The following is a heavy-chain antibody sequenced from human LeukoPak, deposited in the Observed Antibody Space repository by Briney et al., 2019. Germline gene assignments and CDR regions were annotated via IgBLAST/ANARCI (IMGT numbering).Heavy chain of an antibody. CDR2: IKEDGSDK. Sequence: GGSLRLSCAASGFTFTSDRKSWVRQAPRTGLEWLCNIKEDGSDKYYVDSAKSRFTISRDNPKNSLYLQMNNPRADDTAVYFCERAEYSSGYDYWGQGTLVTVSS. V-gene: IGHV3-7*01. CDR1: GFTFTSDR. D-gene: IGHD6-19*01. J-gene: IGHJ4*02. CDR3: ERAEYSSGYDY.